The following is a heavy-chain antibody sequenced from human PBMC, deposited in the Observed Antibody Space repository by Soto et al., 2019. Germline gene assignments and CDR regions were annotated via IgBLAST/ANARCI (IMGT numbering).Heavy chain of an antibody. CDR1: GYTFTSYD. J-gene: IGHJ4*02. CDR3: ARRAETNGWNGFGADKYYFDF. Sequence: QVQLVQSGAEVRKPGASVKVSCEASGYTFTSYDIYWVRQATGQGLEWMGWMNPNTGNSGYAQKFKGRGTMTSDTSISTAHMELSSLRSEDTAVYYCARRAETNGWNGFGADKYYFDFWGQGTLVTVSS. CDR2: MNPNTGNS. D-gene: IGHD1-1*01. V-gene: IGHV1-8*01.